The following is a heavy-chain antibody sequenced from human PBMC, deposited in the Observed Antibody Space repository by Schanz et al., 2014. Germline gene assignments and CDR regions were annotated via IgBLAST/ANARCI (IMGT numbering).Heavy chain of an antibody. D-gene: IGHD3-16*01. CDR2: ISSSGSSI. Sequence: EVQLVESGGGLVKPGGSLRHSCAASGFTFNNFNMNWVRQAPGKGLEWVSSISSSGSSIYYADSVKGRFTISRDNANNSLFLRMNSLRAEDTAVYYCASDYNYFETEAPWGQGTLVTVSS. J-gene: IGHJ5*02. V-gene: IGHV3-21*06. CDR1: GFTFNNFN. CDR3: ASDYNYFETEAP.